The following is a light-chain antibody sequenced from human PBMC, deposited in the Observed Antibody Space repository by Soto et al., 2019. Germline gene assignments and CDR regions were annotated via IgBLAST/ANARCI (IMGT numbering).Light chain of an antibody. V-gene: IGKV1-39*01. CDR1: QSLGRL. Sequence: DSQMTQSPSSLSASVGYRFTISCRASQSLGRLLTSYQQKPGEAPKLLVNETSKLHNGVPSRFSGSGSEPDFTLTIQSLLPEDCATYYCQQSFGTPYTFCQGTKLE. CDR3: QQSFGTPYT. J-gene: IGKJ2*01. CDR2: ETS.